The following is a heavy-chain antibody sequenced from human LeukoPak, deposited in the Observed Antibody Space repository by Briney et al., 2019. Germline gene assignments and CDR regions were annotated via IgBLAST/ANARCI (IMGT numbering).Heavy chain of an antibody. Sequence: GRSLRLSCAASGFTFDDYAMHWVRQAPGKGLEWVSGISWNSGSIGYADSVKGRFTISRDNAKNSLYLQMNSLRTEDTAVYYCTTLSHDIHYWGQGTLVTVSS. V-gene: IGHV3-9*01. J-gene: IGHJ4*02. D-gene: IGHD2-15*01. CDR1: GFTFDDYA. CDR3: TTLSHDIHY. CDR2: ISWNSGSI.